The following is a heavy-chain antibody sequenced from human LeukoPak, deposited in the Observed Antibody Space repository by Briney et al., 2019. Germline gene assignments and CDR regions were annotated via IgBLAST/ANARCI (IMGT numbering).Heavy chain of an antibody. D-gene: IGHD3-22*01. CDR1: GLPFSSYA. CDR3: SAMPRYYDGSGYWDQ. Sequence: GGSLTLSCEPSGLPFSSYAIRWVRQAPPKGVEWVSCISTNGGSTPYAHSVKGRLPHSRDNPRHMVYTEINRLRAQDPALYYFSAMPRYYDGSGYWDQWGQGTLVTVSS. J-gene: IGHJ4*02. CDR2: ISTNGGST. V-gene: IGHV3-23*01.